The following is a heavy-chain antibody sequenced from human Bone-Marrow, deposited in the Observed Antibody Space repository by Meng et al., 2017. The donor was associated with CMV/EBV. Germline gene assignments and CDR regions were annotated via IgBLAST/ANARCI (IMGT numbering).Heavy chain of an antibody. Sequence: GGSLRLSCAASGFTFDDYAMHWVWQAPGKGLEWVSGISWSSVAIGYAVSVKGRFTISRDNAKNSLYLQMNSLRAEDTAVYYCAKGQQLVQRAFDIWGQGAMVTVSS. V-gene: IGHV3-9*01. CDR1: GFTFDDYA. D-gene: IGHD6-13*01. CDR2: ISWSSVAI. J-gene: IGHJ3*02. CDR3: AKGQQLVQRAFDI.